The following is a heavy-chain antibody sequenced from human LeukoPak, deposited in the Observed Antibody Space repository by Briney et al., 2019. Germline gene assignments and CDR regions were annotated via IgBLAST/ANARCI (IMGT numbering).Heavy chain of an antibody. J-gene: IGHJ6*04. CDR2: ISYEGSNK. CDR1: GFTFSSYG. CDR3: AKDSEYYDILTGYYKRGYYYYGMDV. V-gene: IGHV3-30*18. Sequence: PGGSLRLSCAASGFTFSSYGMHWVRQAPGKGLEWVAVISYEGSNKYYADSVKGRFTISRDNSKNTLYLQMNSLRAEDTAVYYCAKDSEYYDILTGYYKRGYYYYGMDVWGKGTTVTVSS. D-gene: IGHD3-9*01.